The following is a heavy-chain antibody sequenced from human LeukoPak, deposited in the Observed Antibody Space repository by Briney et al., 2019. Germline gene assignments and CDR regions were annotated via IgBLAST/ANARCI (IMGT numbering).Heavy chain of an antibody. CDR2: TSSSSSYT. J-gene: IGHJ5*02. D-gene: IGHD7-27*01. CDR3: ARDGRSGPNWFDP. V-gene: IGHV3-11*06. Sequence: GGSLRLSCAASGFTFSDYYMSWIRQAPGKGLEWVSYTSSSSSYTNYADSVKGRFTISRDNAKNTLYLQMNSLRAEDTAVYYCARDGRSGPNWFDPWGQGTLVTVSS. CDR1: GFTFSDYY.